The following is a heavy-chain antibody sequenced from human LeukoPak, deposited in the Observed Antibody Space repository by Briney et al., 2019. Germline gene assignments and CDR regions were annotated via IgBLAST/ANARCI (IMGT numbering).Heavy chain of an antibody. Sequence: GGSLRLSCAASGFTFSSYGMHWVRQAPGKGLEWVAVIWYDGSNKYYADSVKGRFTISRDNSKNTLYLQMNSLRAEDTAVYYCAKAGADLNDSSGSYYFDYWGQGTLVTVSS. CDR1: GFTFSSYG. V-gene: IGHV3-33*06. J-gene: IGHJ4*02. CDR3: AKAGADLNDSSGSYYFDY. D-gene: IGHD3-22*01. CDR2: IWYDGSNK.